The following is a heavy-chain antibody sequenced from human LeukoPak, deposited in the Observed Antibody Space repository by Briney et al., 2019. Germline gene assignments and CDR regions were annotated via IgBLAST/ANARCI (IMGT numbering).Heavy chain of an antibody. CDR1: GGSFSGYY. Sequence: SETLSLTCAVYGGSFSGYYWSWIRQPPGKGLEWIGEINHSGSTNYNPSLKSRVTISVDTSKNQFSLKLSSVTAADTAVYYCARETVVVPATSSRYYCYYYMDVWGKGTTVTVSS. V-gene: IGHV4-34*01. D-gene: IGHD2-2*01. CDR3: ARETVVVPATSSRYYCYYYMDV. CDR2: INHSGST. J-gene: IGHJ6*03.